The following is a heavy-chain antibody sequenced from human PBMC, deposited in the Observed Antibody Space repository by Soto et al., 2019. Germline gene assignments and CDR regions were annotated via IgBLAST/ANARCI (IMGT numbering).Heavy chain of an antibody. Sequence: GEXLKMACTVSGYSSTSYWISWVRQMPGKGLEWMGRIDPSDSYTNYSPSFQGHVTISADKSISTAYLQWSSLKASDTAMYYCASTPYQMIFGRHYYYGMDVWGQGTTVTVSS. CDR2: IDPSDSYT. V-gene: IGHV5-10-1*01. J-gene: IGHJ6*02. D-gene: IGHD2-2*01. CDR3: ASTPYQMIFGRHYYYGMDV. CDR1: GYSSTSYW.